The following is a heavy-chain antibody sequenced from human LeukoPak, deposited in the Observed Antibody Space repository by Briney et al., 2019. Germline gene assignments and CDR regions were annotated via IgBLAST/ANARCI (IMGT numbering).Heavy chain of an antibody. CDR2: IIPIFGTA. J-gene: IGHJ6*03. V-gene: IGHV1-69*01. D-gene: IGHD3-9*01. CDR1: GGTFSSYA. CDR3: ASELRYFDWTERAYYMDV. Sequence: SVKVSCKASGGTFSSYAISWVRQAPGQGLEWMGGIIPIFGTANYAQKFRGRVTITADESTSTAYMELSSLRSEDTAVYYCASELRYFDWTERAYYMDVWGKGTTVTVSS.